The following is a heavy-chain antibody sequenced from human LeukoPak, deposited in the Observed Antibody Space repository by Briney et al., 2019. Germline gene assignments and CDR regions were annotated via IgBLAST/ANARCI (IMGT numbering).Heavy chain of an antibody. V-gene: IGHV4-4*07. D-gene: IGHD2-15*01. CDR1: GGSISSYY. CDR2: IYTSGST. J-gene: IGHJ4*02. Sequence: SETLSLTXTVSGGSISSYYWSWIRQPAGKGLEWIGRIYTSGSTNYNPSLKSRVTMSVDTSKNRFSLKLSSVTAADTAVYYCASTQTAPGYCSGGSCYWALDYWGQGTLVTVSS. CDR3: ASTQTAPGYCSGGSCYWALDY.